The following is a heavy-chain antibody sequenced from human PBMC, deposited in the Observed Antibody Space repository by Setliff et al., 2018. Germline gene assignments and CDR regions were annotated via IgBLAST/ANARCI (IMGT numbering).Heavy chain of an antibody. D-gene: IGHD2-2*01. V-gene: IGHV4-34*01. CDR2: INHSGST. J-gene: IGHJ5*02. CDR1: GGSFSTYY. CDR3: ARGYCNSVGCFFAGWFDP. Sequence: PSETLSLTCAVYGGSFSTYYWNWIRQPPGKGLEWIGEINHSGSTNYNPSLKSRVTISVDTSKNQLSLRLTSVTAADTAVYYCARGYCNSVGCFFAGWFDPWGQGTLVTV.